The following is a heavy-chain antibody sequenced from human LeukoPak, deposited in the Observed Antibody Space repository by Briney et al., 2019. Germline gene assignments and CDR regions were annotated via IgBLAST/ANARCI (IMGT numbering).Heavy chain of an antibody. Sequence: ALVKASCTASRYMFTGYYIHSVRRAPGQGLEWMGGTTHNTGDAKSAHTFQGRVTITRDTSITTAYMDLSRLRSDDTAVYYCVRDSFGSVTYWIDHWGQGTLVTVSS. CDR1: RYMFTGYY. V-gene: IGHV1-2*07. J-gene: IGHJ4*02. CDR2: TTHNTGDA. D-gene: IGHD3-10*01. CDR3: VRDSFGSVTYWIDH.